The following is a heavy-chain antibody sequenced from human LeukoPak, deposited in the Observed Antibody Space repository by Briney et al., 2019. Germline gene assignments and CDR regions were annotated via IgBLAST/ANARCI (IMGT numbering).Heavy chain of an antibody. V-gene: IGHV3-33*01. D-gene: IGHD6-6*01. CDR3: ARGVFVVDV. J-gene: IGHJ6*02. CDR1: GFTFSNFG. Sequence: PGRSLRLSCAASGFTFSNFGMRWVRQAPGKGLEWVAVIWYDGSNKYYAESVKGRFTISRDNSRNTLYLRMNSLSAEDTAIYYCARGVFVVDVWGQGTTVTVSS. CDR2: IWYDGSNK.